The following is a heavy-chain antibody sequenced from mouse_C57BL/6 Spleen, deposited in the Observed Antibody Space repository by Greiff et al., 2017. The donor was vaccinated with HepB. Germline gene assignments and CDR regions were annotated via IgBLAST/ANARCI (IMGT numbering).Heavy chain of an antibody. D-gene: IGHD3-1*01. CDR1: GFTFSSYA. J-gene: IGHJ2*01. CDR2: ISDGGSYT. V-gene: IGHV5-4*01. CDR3: ARDRGLAYFDY. Sequence: EVKLMESGGGLVKPGGSLKLSCAASGFTFSSYAMSWVRQTPEKRLEWVATISDGGSYTEYPDNVKGRFTISRDNAKNNLYLQMSHLKSEDTAMYYCARDRGLAYFDYWGQGTTLTVSS.